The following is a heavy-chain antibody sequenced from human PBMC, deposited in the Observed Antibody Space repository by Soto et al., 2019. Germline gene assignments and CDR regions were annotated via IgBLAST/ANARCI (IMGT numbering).Heavy chain of an antibody. Sequence: EVQLVESGGGLVQPGGSLILSGAASGVTVSSNYMSWVRQAPGKGLEWVSVIYSGGSTYYADSVKGRFTISRDNSKNTLYLQMNSLRAEDTAVYYCARHGYNYGGGYFDYWGQGTLVTVSS. V-gene: IGHV3-66*04. J-gene: IGHJ4*02. CDR2: IYSGGST. D-gene: IGHD5-18*01. CDR1: GVTVSSNY. CDR3: ARHGYNYGGGYFDY.